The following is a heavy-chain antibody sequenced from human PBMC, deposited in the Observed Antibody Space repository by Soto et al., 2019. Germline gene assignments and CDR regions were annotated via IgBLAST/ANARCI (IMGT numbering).Heavy chain of an antibody. J-gene: IGHJ6*02. CDR2: ISSSSSTI. D-gene: IGHD1-1*01. V-gene: IGHV3-48*02. Sequence: EVQLVESGGGLVQPGGSLRLSCAASGFTFSSYSMNWVRQAPGKGLEWVSYISSSSSTIYYADSVKGRFTISRDNAKNSLYLQMNRLRDEDTAVYYCARDFLIWNGYMDVWGQGPTVTVSS. CDR1: GFTFSSYS. CDR3: ARDFLIWNGYMDV.